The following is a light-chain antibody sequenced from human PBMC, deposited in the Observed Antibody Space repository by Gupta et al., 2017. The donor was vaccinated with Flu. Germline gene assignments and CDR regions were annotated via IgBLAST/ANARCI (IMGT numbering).Light chain of an antibody. CDR1: QRVNNY. Sequence: PSTLSASVGDRVTITCRASQRVNNYLAWYQQKPGKAPRLLIYEVSTLQSGVPSRFRGSGSATEFTLTVSSLQPDDFATYYCQQYKTPVLIFGGGTKLEIK. J-gene: IGKJ4*01. CDR2: EVS. CDR3: QQYKTPVLI. V-gene: IGKV1-5*03.